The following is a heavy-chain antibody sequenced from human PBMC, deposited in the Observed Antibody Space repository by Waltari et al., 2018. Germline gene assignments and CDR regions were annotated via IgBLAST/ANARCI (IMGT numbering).Heavy chain of an antibody. CDR3: ARWSVSGSYYDS. D-gene: IGHD3-10*01. V-gene: IGHV3-23*01. J-gene: IGHJ4*02. CDR2: ISRDGGAT. Sequence: EVQLLESGETLLQPGGSLRLSCTASGFSFSNYGLTWVRQAPGRGLEWASAISRDGGATFYGGAVRGRSTISRDNSKNTVYLEINSLRVDDTAKYYCARWSVSGSYYDSWGQGILVAVSS. CDR1: GFSFSNYG.